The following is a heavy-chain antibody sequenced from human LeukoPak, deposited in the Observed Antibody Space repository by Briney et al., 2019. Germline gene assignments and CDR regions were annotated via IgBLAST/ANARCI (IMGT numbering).Heavy chain of an antibody. CDR3: ARNENSGWGYFDY. Sequence: GGSLRLSCAASGFIVSNKYMTWVRQAPGKGLEWVSNIYTGGSIDYADSVKGRFTISRDNSKDTLYLQMNSLRAEDTAVYYCARNENSGWGYFDYWGQGTLVTVSS. CDR2: IYTGGSI. D-gene: IGHD5-12*01. CDR1: GFIVSNKY. V-gene: IGHV3-53*01. J-gene: IGHJ4*02.